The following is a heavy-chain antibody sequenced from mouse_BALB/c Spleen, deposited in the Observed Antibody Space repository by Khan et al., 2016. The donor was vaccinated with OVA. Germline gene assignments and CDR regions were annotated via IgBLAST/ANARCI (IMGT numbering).Heavy chain of an antibody. CDR2: INPSNGYT. CDR1: GYTFTSYT. Sequence: VQLQESGAELARPGASVKMSCKASGYTFTSYTIHWIKKRPGQGLEWIGYINPSNGYTNYNQKFKDKATLTTDKSSTTAYLQLSSLTSDDSAVYNCVEDEAYHRNDGWFAYWGQGTLVTVSA. V-gene: IGHV1-4*01. CDR3: VEDEAYHRNDGWFAY. J-gene: IGHJ3*01. D-gene: IGHD2-14*01.